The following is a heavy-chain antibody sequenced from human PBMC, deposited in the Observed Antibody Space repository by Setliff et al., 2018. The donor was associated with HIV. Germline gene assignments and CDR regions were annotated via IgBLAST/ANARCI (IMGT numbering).Heavy chain of an antibody. J-gene: IGHJ4*02. V-gene: IGHV3-7*01. CDR1: GFTFSSYW. CDR3: AKDRNDFCCFDH. Sequence: GGSLRLSCAASGFTFSSYWMTWVRQAPGKGLEWVANIKDDGSEKNYLDSIKGRFTIFRDNARNSLYLQMTSLRAEDTAVYYCAKDRNDFCCFDHWGQGTLVTSPQ. D-gene: IGHD1-1*01. CDR2: IKDDGSEK.